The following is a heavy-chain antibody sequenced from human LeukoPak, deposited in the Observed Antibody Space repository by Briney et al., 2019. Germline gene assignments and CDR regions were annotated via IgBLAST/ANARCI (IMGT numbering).Heavy chain of an antibody. V-gene: IGHV3-23*01. Sequence: AGGSLRLSCVASGFTFSNFGLSWVRQAPGKGLEWVSATTGSGGSAKYADSVQGRFTISRDNSENTLYLQMNNLRAEDTAVYYCARGPVRGIIAYWGQGTLVTVSS. CDR2: TTGSGGSA. J-gene: IGHJ4*02. D-gene: IGHD3-10*01. CDR3: ARGPVRGIIAY. CDR1: GFTFSNFG.